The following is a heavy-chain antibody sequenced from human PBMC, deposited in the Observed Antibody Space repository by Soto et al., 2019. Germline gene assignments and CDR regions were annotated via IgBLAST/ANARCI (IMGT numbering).Heavy chain of an antibody. V-gene: IGHV3-13*01. D-gene: IGHD1-7*01. CDR1: GFTLSSRD. CDR2: ITTGGDT. J-gene: IGHJ4*02. CDR3: ASARHLTGITASFFDY. Sequence: DVPLVESGGGLVQSGGSLRLSCATSGFTLSSRDMHWVRQTTGKGLEWVSGITTGGDTYYPDSVKGRFTISRENAMNSLYLQMNSLRVGDTAVYYCASARHLTGITASFFDYWGQGTLVTVSS.